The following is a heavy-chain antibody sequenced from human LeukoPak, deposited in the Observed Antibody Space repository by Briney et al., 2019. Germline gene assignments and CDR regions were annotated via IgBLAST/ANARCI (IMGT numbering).Heavy chain of an antibody. CDR3: ARDEASGWYGVENY. CDR1: GFTFDNYG. D-gene: IGHD6-19*01. J-gene: IGHJ4*02. V-gene: IGHV3-20*04. CDR2: INWNGGST. Sequence: GGSLRLSCAASGFTFDNYGMSWVRQAPGKGLEWVSGINWNGGSTGYADSVKGRFTISRDTAKNSLYLQMNSLRAGDTALYYCARDEASGWYGVENYWGQGTLVTVSS.